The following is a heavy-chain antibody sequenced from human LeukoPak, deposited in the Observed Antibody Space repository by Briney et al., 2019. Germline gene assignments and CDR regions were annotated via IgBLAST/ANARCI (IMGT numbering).Heavy chain of an antibody. Sequence: GGSLRLSCAASAFTFSNYWMNWVRQAPGKGLEWVASIKQDGSEKYYVDSVKGRFTISRDNDKNSLYLQMNTLRAEDTAVYYCLRDRGYTTYDCGGQGPRVMVSS. V-gene: IGHV3-7*01. J-gene: IGHJ4*02. CDR3: LRDRGYTTYDC. CDR2: IKQDGSEK. CDR1: AFTFSNYW. D-gene: IGHD6-13*01.